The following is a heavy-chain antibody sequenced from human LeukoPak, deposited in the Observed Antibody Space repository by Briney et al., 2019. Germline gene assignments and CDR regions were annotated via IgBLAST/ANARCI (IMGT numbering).Heavy chain of an antibody. CDR3: ARVPVGGYSYNYYYYMYV. CDR2: IYYSGST. CDR1: GGSISSYY. Sequence: SETLSLTCTVSGGSISSYYWSWIRQPPGKGLEWIGYIYYSGSTNYNPSLKSRVTISVDTSKNQFSLKLSSVTAADTAVYYCARVPVGGYSYNYYYYMYVWGKRTTVTVSS. V-gene: IGHV4-59*01. J-gene: IGHJ6*03. D-gene: IGHD5-18*01.